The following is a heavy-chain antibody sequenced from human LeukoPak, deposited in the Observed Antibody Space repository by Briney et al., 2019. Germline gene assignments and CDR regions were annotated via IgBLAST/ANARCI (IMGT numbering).Heavy chain of an antibody. D-gene: IGHD5-12*01. CDR3: AREGLYSGYGYDAFDI. Sequence: GASVKVSCKASGYTFTGHYVHWVRQAPGQGLEWMGWINPNSGGTNYAQKFQGRVTMTRDTSISTAYMELSRLRSDDTAVYYCAREGLYSGYGYDAFDIWGQGTMVTVSS. CDR1: GYTFTGHY. V-gene: IGHV1-2*02. CDR2: INPNSGGT. J-gene: IGHJ3*02.